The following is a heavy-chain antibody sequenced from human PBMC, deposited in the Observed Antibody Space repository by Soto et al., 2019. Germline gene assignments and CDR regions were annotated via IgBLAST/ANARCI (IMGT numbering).Heavy chain of an antibody. V-gene: IGHV1-69*06. CDR3: VRGGGEMANPPPYLY. CDR1: GGTFDSYA. J-gene: IGHJ4*02. Sequence: GASVKVSCKASGGTFDSYAISWVRQAPGQGLEWMGGVIPMFLKSNYAQKFQGRVTITADKSTNTVYMEMNSLKSEDTAVYYCVRGGGEMANPPPYLYWGQGTQVTV. CDR2: VIPMFLKS. D-gene: IGHD3-16*01.